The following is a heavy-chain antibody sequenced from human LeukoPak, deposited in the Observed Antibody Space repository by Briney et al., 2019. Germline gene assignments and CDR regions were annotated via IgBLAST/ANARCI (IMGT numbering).Heavy chain of an antibody. Sequence: PGGSLRLSCAASGSTFSTYWMHWVRQAPGKGLVWVSRMNPDGSGSYYADSVKGRFTISRDNAKNTLYLQMNSLRAEDTAVYYCARNLYGDCWGQGTLVTVSS. CDR3: ARNLYGDC. V-gene: IGHV3-74*01. J-gene: IGHJ4*02. CDR1: GSTFSTYW. CDR2: MNPDGSGS. D-gene: IGHD3-16*01.